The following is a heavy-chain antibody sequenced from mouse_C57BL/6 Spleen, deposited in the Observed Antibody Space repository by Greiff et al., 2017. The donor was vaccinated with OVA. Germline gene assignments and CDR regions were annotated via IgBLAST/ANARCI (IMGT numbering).Heavy chain of an antibody. CDR1: GYTFTGYW. Sequence: QVQLQQSGAELMKPGASVKLSCKATGYTFTGYWIEWVKQRPGHGLEWIGEILPGSGSTNYNEKFKGKATFTADTSSNTAYMQLSSLTTEDSAIYDCARERVDDYDGGYYFDYWGQGTTRTVSS. V-gene: IGHV1-9*01. CDR2: ILPGSGST. D-gene: IGHD2-4*01. CDR3: ARERVDDYDGGYYFDY. J-gene: IGHJ2*01.